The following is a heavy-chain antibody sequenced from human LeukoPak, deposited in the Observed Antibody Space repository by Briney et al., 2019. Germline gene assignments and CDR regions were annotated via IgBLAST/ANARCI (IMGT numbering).Heavy chain of an antibody. J-gene: IGHJ5*02. CDR2: IYYSGST. D-gene: IGHD6-19*01. CDR3: ARHVIAVAAGGYNWFDP. CDR1: GGSMRGYY. Sequence: SETLSLTCTVSGGSMRGYYWGWIRQPPGKGLEWIGSIYYSGSTYYNPSLKSRVTISVDTSKNQFSLKLSSVTAADTAVYYCARHVIAVAAGGYNWFDPWGQGTLVTVSS. V-gene: IGHV4-39*01.